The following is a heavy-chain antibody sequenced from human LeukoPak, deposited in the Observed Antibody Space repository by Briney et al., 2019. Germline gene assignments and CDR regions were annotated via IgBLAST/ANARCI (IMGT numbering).Heavy chain of an antibody. CDR2: IKPDGSET. J-gene: IGHJ4*02. Sequence: GGSLRLSCAASGFNFNTYWMSWVRQAPGKGLEWVANIKPDGSETNYVDSVKGRFTISRDNAKRSLYLQMNSPRVGDTAVYYCARAITDFDYWGQGTLVTVAS. V-gene: IGHV3-7*01. D-gene: IGHD1-14*01. CDR1: GFNFNTYW. CDR3: ARAITDFDY.